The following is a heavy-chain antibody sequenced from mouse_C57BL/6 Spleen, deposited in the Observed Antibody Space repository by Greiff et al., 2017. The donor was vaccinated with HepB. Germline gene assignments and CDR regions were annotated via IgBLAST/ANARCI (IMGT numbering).Heavy chain of an antibody. CDR1: GFTFSSYA. V-gene: IGHV5-4*01. Sequence: EVQWVESGGGLVKPGGSLKLSCAASGFTFSSYAMSWVRQTPEKRLEWVATISAGGSYTYYPDNVKGRFTISRDNDKNNLYLQMSHLKSEDTAMYYCARDRGSFAYWGQGTLVTVSA. J-gene: IGHJ3*01. CDR2: ISAGGSYT. CDR3: ARDRGSFAY.